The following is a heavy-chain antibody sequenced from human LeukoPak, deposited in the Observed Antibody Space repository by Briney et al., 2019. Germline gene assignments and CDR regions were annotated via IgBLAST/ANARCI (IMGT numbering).Heavy chain of an antibody. D-gene: IGHD2-2*02. Sequence: SETLSLTCTVSGGSISSYYWSWLRQPPGKGLEGIGDIYYSGSTNYNPSLKSRVTISVDTSKNQFSLKLSSVTAADTAVYYCARERCSSTSCYTEDYYYMDVWGKGTTVTVSS. V-gene: IGHV4-59*01. J-gene: IGHJ6*03. CDR1: GGSISSYY. CDR3: ARERCSSTSCYTEDYYYMDV. CDR2: IYYSGST.